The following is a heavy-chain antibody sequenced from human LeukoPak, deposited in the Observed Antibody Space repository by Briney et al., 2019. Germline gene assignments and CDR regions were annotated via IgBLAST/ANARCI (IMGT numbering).Heavy chain of an antibody. V-gene: IGHV1-18*01. CDR1: GYTFTSYG. J-gene: IGHJ4*02. CDR3: ARDVHYYDSSGYYYRGPSDY. CDR2: ISAYNGNT. D-gene: IGHD3-22*01. Sequence: ASVKVSCKASGYTFTSYGISWVRQAPGQGLERMGGISAYNGNTNYAQKLQGRVTMTTDTSTSTAYMELRSLRSDDTAVYYCARDVHYYDSSGYYYRGPSDYWGQGTLVTVSS.